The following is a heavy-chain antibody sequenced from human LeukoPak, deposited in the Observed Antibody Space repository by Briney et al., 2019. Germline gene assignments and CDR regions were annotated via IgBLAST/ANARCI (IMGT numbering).Heavy chain of an antibody. V-gene: IGHV3-53*01. D-gene: IGHD6-13*01. CDR3: ARVGSSSWIDY. Sequence: GSLRLSCAASGLTFSGYAFHWVRQAPGKGLEWVAVIYSGGSTYYADSVKGRFTISRDNSKNTLYLQMNSLRAEDTAVYYCARVGSSSWIDYWGQGTLVTVSS. J-gene: IGHJ4*02. CDR1: GLTFSGYA. CDR2: IYSGGST.